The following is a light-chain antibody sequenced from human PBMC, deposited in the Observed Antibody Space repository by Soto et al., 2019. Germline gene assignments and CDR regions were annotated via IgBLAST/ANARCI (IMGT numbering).Light chain of an antibody. CDR3: RQYQRSSIT. CDR2: EAS. V-gene: IGKV1-5*01. J-gene: IGKJ5*01. Sequence: DIQMTESPSTLSASVGARVTTPCRASQSIRSWLAWYQQKPGKAPKIMSYEASSLERGVPSRCSGRGAGTEFTLTISSLQPDDFETYYCRQYQRSSITFGQGTRLEIK. CDR1: QSIRSW.